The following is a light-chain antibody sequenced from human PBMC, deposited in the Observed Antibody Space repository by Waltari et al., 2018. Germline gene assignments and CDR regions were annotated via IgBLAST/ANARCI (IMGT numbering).Light chain of an antibody. J-gene: IGKJ1*01. CDR3: QQSYRTPRT. V-gene: IGKV1-39*01. CDR1: QSISSH. CDR2: AAS. Sequence: DIQVTQSPSSLSACVGDRVTITCRASQSISSHLNWYQQKQGKAPKLLIYAASSLQSGVPSRCSGSGSGTDFTLTISSLQPEDFATYYCQQSYRTPRTFGQGTKVEIK.